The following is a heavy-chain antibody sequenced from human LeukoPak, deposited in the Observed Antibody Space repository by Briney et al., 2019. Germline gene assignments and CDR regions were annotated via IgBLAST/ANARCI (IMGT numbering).Heavy chain of an antibody. D-gene: IGHD1-26*01. J-gene: IGHJ5*02. CDR3: AREVRETVDP. CDR2: ISPYNGNT. CDR1: GYIFTSYG. Sequence: ASVKVSCKASGYIFTSYGISWMRQAPGQGLEFMGWISPYNGNTNSAQKLQGRVTMTTDTSTNTAYMELRSLRSDDTAVYYCAREVRETVDPWGQGTLVTVSS. V-gene: IGHV1-18*01.